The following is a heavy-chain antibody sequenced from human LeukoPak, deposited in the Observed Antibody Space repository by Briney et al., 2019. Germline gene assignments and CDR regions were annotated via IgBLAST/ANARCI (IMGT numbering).Heavy chain of an antibody. D-gene: IGHD2-2*01. CDR3: ARWGRDIVVVPAASSAYYYYYYMDV. V-gene: IGHV3-7*01. Sequence: GSLRLSCAASGFTFSSYWMSWVRQAPGKGLGWVAIIQQDGSQKYYVDSVKGRFTISRDNAKNSLYLQMNSLRAEDTAVYYCARWGRDIVVVPAASSAYYYYYYMDVWGKGTTVTISS. CDR2: IQQDGSQK. J-gene: IGHJ6*03. CDR1: GFTFSSYW.